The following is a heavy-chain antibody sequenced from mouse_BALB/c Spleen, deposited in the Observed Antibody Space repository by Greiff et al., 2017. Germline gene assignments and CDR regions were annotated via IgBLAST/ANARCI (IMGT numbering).Heavy chain of an antibody. CDR3: ASAFSLDY. Sequence: VKLVESGAELAKPGASVKMSCKASGYTFTSYWMHWVKQRPGQGLEWIGYINPSTGYTEYNQKFKDKATLTADKSSSTAYMQLSSLTSEDSAVYYCASAFSLDYWGQGTTLTVSS. CDR2: INPSTGYT. V-gene: IGHV1-7*01. J-gene: IGHJ2*01. CDR1: GYTFTSYW.